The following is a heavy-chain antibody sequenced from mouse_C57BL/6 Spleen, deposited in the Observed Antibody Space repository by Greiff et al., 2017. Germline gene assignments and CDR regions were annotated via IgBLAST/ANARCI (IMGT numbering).Heavy chain of an antibody. CDR2: INYDGSST. D-gene: IGHD2-2*01. Sequence: EVKLMESEGGLVQPGSSMKLSCTASGFTFSDYYMAWVRQVPEKGLEWVANINYDGSSTYYLDSLKSRFIISRDNAKNILYLQMSSLKSEDTATYYCARAGGYRYARDYWGQGTSVTVSS. V-gene: IGHV5-16*01. CDR1: GFTFSDYY. CDR3: ARAGGYRYARDY. J-gene: IGHJ4*01.